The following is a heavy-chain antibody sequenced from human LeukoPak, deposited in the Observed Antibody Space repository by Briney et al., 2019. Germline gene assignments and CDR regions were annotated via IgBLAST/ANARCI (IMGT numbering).Heavy chain of an antibody. D-gene: IGHD3-22*01. CDR1: GFTFSDYY. CDR3: ARAPTHYYDSSGYYIDPYFDY. Sequence: GGSPRLSCAASGFTFSDYYMSWIRQAPGKGLEWVSYISSSGSTIYYADSVKGRFTISRDNAKNSLYLQMNSLRAEDTAVYYCARAPTHYYDSSGYYIDPYFDYWGQGTLVTVSS. V-gene: IGHV3-11*04. CDR2: ISSSGSTI. J-gene: IGHJ4*02.